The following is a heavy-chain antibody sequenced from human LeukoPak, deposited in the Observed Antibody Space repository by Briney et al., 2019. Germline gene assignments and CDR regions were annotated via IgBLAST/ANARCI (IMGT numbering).Heavy chain of an antibody. J-gene: IGHJ4*02. CDR1: VYTFTVYY. Sequence: ASVKVSFKSSVYTFTVYYMHWVRQAPGQGLGWMGWINPNSGGTNYAQKFQGRVTMTRDTSISTAYMELSRLRSDDTAVYYCARESSGASFDYWGQGTLVTVSS. D-gene: IGHD1-26*01. CDR2: INPNSGGT. CDR3: ARESSGASFDY. V-gene: IGHV1-2*02.